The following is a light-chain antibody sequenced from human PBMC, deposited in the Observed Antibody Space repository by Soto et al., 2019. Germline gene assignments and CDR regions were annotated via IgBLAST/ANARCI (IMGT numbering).Light chain of an antibody. J-gene: IGLJ1*01. Sequence: QSALTQPRSVSGSPGQSVTVSCTGTSSDVRGYNYVAWYQQHPGKAPKLMISDVNKRPSGVPDRFSGSKSGNTASLTISGLQAEDEADYYCCSFAGRIFVFGTGTKLTVL. V-gene: IGLV2-11*01. CDR2: DVN. CDR3: CSFAGRIFV. CDR1: SSDVRGYNY.